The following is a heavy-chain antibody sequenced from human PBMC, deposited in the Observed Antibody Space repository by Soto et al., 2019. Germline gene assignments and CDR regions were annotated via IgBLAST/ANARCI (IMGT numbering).Heavy chain of an antibody. V-gene: IGHV5-51*01. J-gene: IGHJ6*02. Sequence: PGESLKISCKGSGYSFTSYWIGWVRQMPGKGLEWMGIIYPGDSDTRYSPSFQGQVTISADKSISTAYLQWSSLKASDTAMYYCASNFFKGGDTSYYYGMDVWGQGTTVTVSS. CDR2: IYPGDSDT. CDR3: ASNFFKGGDTSYYYGMDV. D-gene: IGHD1-26*01. CDR1: GYSFTSYW.